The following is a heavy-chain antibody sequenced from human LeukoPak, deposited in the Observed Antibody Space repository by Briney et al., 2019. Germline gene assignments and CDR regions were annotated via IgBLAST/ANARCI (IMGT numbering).Heavy chain of an antibody. Sequence: PGGSLRLSCAASGFTFSSYWMSWVRQAPGKGLEWVANIKQDGSEKYYVDSVKGRFTISRDNAKNSLYLQMNSLRAEDTAVYYCAREGGDYDIPYFDYWGQGTLVTVSS. V-gene: IGHV3-7*01. J-gene: IGHJ4*02. CDR3: AREGGDYDIPYFDY. D-gene: IGHD3-16*01. CDR2: IKQDGSEK. CDR1: GFTFSSYW.